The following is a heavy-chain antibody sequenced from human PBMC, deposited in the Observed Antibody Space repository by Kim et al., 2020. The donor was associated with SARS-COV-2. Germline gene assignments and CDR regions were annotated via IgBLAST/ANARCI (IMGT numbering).Heavy chain of an antibody. V-gene: IGHV3-48*02. J-gene: IGHJ4*02. CDR3: AREQGYYGSGSYLDY. Sequence: DSVKGRFTISRDNAKNSLYLQMNSLRDEDTAVYYCAREQGYYGSGSYLDYWGQGTLVTVSS. D-gene: IGHD3-10*01.